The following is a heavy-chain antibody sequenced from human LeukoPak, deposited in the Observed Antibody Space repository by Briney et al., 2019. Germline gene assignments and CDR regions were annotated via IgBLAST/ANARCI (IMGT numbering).Heavy chain of an antibody. Sequence: PSETLSLTCAVYGGSFSGYYWSWIRQPPGKGLEWIGEINHSGSTNYNPSLKSRVTISADTSKNQFSLKLSSVTAADTAVYYCARDSGYRSVDYWGQGTLVTVSS. CDR1: GGSFSGYY. D-gene: IGHD5-18*01. CDR2: INHSGST. J-gene: IGHJ4*02. V-gene: IGHV4-34*01. CDR3: ARDSGYRSVDY.